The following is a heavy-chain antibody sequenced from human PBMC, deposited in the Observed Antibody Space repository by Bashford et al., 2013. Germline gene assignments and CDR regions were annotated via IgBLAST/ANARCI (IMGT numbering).Heavy chain of an antibody. J-gene: IGHJ3*02. CDR2: IYPADSDT. V-gene: IGHV5-51*01. CDR3: AREFSGPYYYGSGSLDAFDI. Sequence: WVRQMPGKGLEWMGIIYPADSDTRYSPSFQGQVTISADKSISTAYLQWSSLKASDTAMYYCAREFSGPYYYGSGSLDAFDIWGQGTMVTVSS. D-gene: IGHD3-10*01.